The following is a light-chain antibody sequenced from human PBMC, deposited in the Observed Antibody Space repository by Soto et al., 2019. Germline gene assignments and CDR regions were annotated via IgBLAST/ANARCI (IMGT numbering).Light chain of an antibody. Sequence: QSALTQPASVSGSPGQSITISCTGTSSDVGAYNYVSWYQQHPGKAPNLMIYDVSNRPSGVSNRFSCSKSGNTASLTISGLQAEDEADYYCCSYAGSITHYVFGSGTKLTVL. V-gene: IGLV2-14*01. J-gene: IGLJ1*01. CDR2: DVS. CDR1: SSDVGAYNY. CDR3: CSYAGSITHYV.